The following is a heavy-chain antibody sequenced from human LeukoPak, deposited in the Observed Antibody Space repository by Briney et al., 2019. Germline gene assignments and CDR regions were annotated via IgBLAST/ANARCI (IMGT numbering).Heavy chain of an antibody. J-gene: IGHJ4*02. CDR1: GYSFTNYA. CDR3: ARVEGPSIFGVIDY. D-gene: IGHD3-3*01. V-gene: IGHV1-18*01. CDR2: ISVYNGDT. Sequence: ASVKVSCKASGYSFTNYAMNWVRQAPGQGLEWMGWISVYNGDTNYAQKLQGRVTMTTDTSTSTAYMEVRSLRSDDTAVYFCARVEGPSIFGVIDYWGQGTLVTISS.